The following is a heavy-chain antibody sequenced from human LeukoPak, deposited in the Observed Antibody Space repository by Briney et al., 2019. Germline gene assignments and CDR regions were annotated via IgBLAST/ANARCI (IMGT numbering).Heavy chain of an antibody. D-gene: IGHD1-26*01. CDR2: ISGSGGST. CDR1: GGSISSYY. Sequence: YPSETLSLTCTVSGGSISSYYWSWVRQAPGKGLEWVSAISGSGGSTYYADSVKGRFTISRDNSKNTLYLQMNSLRAEDTAVYYCAKDFHASGDYWGQGTLVTVSS. J-gene: IGHJ4*02. V-gene: IGHV3-23*01. CDR3: AKDFHASGDY.